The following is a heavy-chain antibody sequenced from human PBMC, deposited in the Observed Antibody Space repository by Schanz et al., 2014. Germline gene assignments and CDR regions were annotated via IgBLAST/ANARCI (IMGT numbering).Heavy chain of an antibody. V-gene: IGHV1-46*03. J-gene: IGHJ4*02. CDR2: INPSSGTT. CDR1: GYTFTTYY. D-gene: IGHD6-13*01. Sequence: QVQLVQSGAEVKKPGVSVKVSCKASGYTFTTYYIHWVRQAPGQGLEWMGKINPSSGTTRIAQNCQGRFTMTRDTSTTTVYMELSSLRSEDTAVYYCARDGEAAAGCDYWGQGTLVTVSS. CDR3: ARDGEAAAGCDY.